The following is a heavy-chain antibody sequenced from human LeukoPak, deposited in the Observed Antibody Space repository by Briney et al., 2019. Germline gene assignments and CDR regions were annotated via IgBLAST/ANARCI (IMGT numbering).Heavy chain of an antibody. J-gene: IGHJ3*01. D-gene: IGHD3-16*01. CDR2: FDPEDGEK. V-gene: IGHV1-24*01. Sequence: RASVKVSCKVSGYTLIELSMNWVRQAPGKGLEWMGGFDPEDGEKIYAQNFQGRVTMTEDTSTNTVYMELSSLRSEDTAVYYCATPAWNYVWGGAFDVWGQGTRVTVSS. CDR1: GYTLIELS. CDR3: ATPAWNYVWGGAFDV.